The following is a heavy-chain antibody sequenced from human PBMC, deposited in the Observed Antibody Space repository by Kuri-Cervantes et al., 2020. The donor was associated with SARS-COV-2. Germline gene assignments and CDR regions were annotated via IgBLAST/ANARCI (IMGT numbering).Heavy chain of an antibody. CDR1: GYTFTNYG. Sequence: ASVKVSCKASGYTFTNYGITWVRQAPGQGLEWMGWISGYNGNTKFAQKLQGRVTMTTDTSTNTAYLEVRSLRSDDTAVYYCARPFWSGYYSPFDYWGQGTLVTVSS. CDR2: ISGYNGNT. CDR3: ARPFWSGYYSPFDY. J-gene: IGHJ4*02. D-gene: IGHD3-3*01. V-gene: IGHV1-18*01.